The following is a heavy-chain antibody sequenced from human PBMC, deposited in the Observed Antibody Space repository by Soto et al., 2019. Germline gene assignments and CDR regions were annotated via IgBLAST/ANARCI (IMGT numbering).Heavy chain of an antibody. CDR2: IHHSGSA. CDR3: APNVHGLSWFFSWFDT. CDR1: VGSISTYY. Sequence: QVHLQESGPGLVKPSETLSLTCTVSVGSISTYYWSWIRQPPGKGLEWIGYIHHSGSANYNPSLKSRGNPSVDTSKNQFSLKPTSVTAADTAVYYCAPNVHGLSWFFSWFDTWGQGALVTVSS. V-gene: IGHV4-59*01. J-gene: IGHJ5*02. D-gene: IGHD6-13*01.